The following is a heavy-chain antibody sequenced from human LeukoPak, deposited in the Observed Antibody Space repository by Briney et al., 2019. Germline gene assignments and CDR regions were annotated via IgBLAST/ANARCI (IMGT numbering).Heavy chain of an antibody. CDR2: ISGSGGST. Sequence: PGGSLRLSCAASGLTFSSYAMSWVRQAPGKGLEWVSAISGSGGSTYYADSVKGRFTISRDNSMNTLYLQMNSLRAEDTAVYYCAKDSSGWYRSYFDYWGQGTLVTVSS. CDR3: AKDSSGWYRSYFDY. D-gene: IGHD6-19*01. V-gene: IGHV3-23*01. CDR1: GLTFSSYA. J-gene: IGHJ4*02.